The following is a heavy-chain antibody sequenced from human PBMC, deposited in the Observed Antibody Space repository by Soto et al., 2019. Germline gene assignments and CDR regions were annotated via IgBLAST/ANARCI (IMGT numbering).Heavy chain of an antibody. Sequence: QVQLVQSGAEVKKPGASVKVSCKASGYTFTSYGISWVRQAPGQGLEWMGWISAYNGNTNYAQKRQGRVTTSTDTSPSTAYMELRSLRSDDTAVYSCARDWAAAGPFDYWRQGTLVTLSS. CDR1: GYTFTSYG. CDR3: ARDWAAAGPFDY. D-gene: IGHD6-13*01. CDR2: ISAYNGNT. J-gene: IGHJ4*02. V-gene: IGHV1-18*01.